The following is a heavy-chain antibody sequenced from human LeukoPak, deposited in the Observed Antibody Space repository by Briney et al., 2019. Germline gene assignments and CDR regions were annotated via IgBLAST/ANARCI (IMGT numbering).Heavy chain of an antibody. J-gene: IGHJ6*02. Sequence: PGGSLRLSYAASGFTVSNSYINWVRQAPGKGLEWVSIIYSGGNTYYADSVRGRFIISRDNSENTVYLQMNSLRAEDTAVYFCARPPGLAGHYSYYYGVDVWGQGTTVTVSS. CDR2: IYSGGNT. D-gene: IGHD6-19*01. CDR1: GFTVSNSY. CDR3: ARPPGLAGHYSYYYGVDV. V-gene: IGHV3-66*04.